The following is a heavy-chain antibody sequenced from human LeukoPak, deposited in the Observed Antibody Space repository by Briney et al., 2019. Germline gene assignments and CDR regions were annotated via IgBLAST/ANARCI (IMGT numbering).Heavy chain of an antibody. CDR2: ISSSSSTI. Sequence: PGGSLRLSCAASGFTFSSYSMNWVRQAPGKGLEWVSYISSSSSTIYYADSAKGRFTISRDNAKNSLYRQMNSLRAEDTAVYYCARETQWYSGYGAQVDYWGQGTLVTVSS. V-gene: IGHV3-48*01. CDR3: ARETQWYSGYGAQVDY. J-gene: IGHJ4*02. D-gene: IGHD5-12*01. CDR1: GFTFSSYS.